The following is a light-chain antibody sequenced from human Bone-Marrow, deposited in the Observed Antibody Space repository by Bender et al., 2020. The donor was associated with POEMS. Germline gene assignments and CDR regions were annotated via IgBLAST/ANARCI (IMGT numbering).Light chain of an antibody. CDR3: NSYTGSSTLV. J-gene: IGLJ2*01. Sequence: QSALTQPASVSGSPGQSITISCTGTSSDVGGYNYVSWYQQHPGKAPKLMIYDVSNRPSGVSDRFSGSKSGSTASLTISGLQPEDEAVYYCNSYTGSSTLVFGGGTKLTVL. V-gene: IGLV2-14*03. CDR2: DVS. CDR1: SSDVGGYNY.